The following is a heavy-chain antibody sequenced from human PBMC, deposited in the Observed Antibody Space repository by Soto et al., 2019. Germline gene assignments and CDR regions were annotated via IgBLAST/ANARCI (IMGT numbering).Heavy chain of an antibody. J-gene: IGHJ5*02. CDR2: IRSKTNSYAT. D-gene: IGHD3-22*01. CDR3: TRDPRNYYDSIGSANWFDP. Sequence: GESLKISCAASGFTFSGSAMHWVRQASGKGLEWVGRIRSKTNSYATAYAASVKGRFTISRDDSKDTAYLQMNSLKTEDTAVYYCTRDPRNYYDSIGSANWFDPWGQGTLVTFSS. V-gene: IGHV3-73*01. CDR1: GFTFSGSA.